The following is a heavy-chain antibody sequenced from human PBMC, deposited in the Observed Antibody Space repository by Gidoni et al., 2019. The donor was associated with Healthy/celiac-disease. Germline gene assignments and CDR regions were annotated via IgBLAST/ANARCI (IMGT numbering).Heavy chain of an antibody. J-gene: IGHJ4*02. CDR1: GFIFRSYS. D-gene: IGHD3-22*01. Sequence: GFIFRSYSMTWVRQAPGKGLKWVAKIQQDGSEKYYVDTVKGQFTITRDNAKNSLYLQMNSLRAEDTAVDYCARDPYFDSSGYYSSGEFDYWGQGTLVTVSS. CDR2: IQQDGSEK. CDR3: ARDPYFDSSGYYSSGEFDY. V-gene: IGHV3-7*01.